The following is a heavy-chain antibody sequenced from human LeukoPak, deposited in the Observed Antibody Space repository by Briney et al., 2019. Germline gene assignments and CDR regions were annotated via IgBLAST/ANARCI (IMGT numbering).Heavy chain of an antibody. CDR3: ARTTRELLAFDY. CDR1: GFTFSSYW. D-gene: IGHD1-26*01. CDR2: IKPDGNEK. Sequence: GGSLRLSCAASGFTFSSYWMTWVRQAPGKGLEWVANIKPDGNEKYYVDSMKGRFTISRDNAKNSLYLQMNSLRAEDTAVYYCARTTRELLAFDYWGQGTLVTVSS. J-gene: IGHJ4*02. V-gene: IGHV3-7*02.